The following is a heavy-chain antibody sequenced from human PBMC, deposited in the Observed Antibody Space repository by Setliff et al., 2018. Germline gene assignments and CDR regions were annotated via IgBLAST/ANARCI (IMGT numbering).Heavy chain of an antibody. Sequence: ASVKVSCKASGYTFTNYYINWVRQAPGQGLEWMGIINPRAGTTSYAQKLQGRVTMTRDTSTNTVYMELSSLRSDDTAVYYCARSNMGNYYDSGRYYYYYYMDVWGKGTTVTVSS. J-gene: IGHJ6*03. CDR1: GYTFTNYY. D-gene: IGHD3-10*01. CDR3: ARSNMGNYYDSGRYYYYYYMDV. CDR2: INPRAGTT. V-gene: IGHV1-46*04.